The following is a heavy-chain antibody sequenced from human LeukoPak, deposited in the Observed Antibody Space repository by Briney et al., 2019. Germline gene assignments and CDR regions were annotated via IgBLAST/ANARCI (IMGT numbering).Heavy chain of an antibody. Sequence: GGSLRLSCAASGFTFSSYGMSWVRQAPGKGLEYVSTITDTGSAFYADSVRGRFAISRDNSEKTVFLQMNSLRDEDAAVYYCARRLTGYKGFDMWGQGTMVTVSS. CDR1: GFTFSSYG. D-gene: IGHD1-14*01. V-gene: IGHV3-23*01. CDR2: ITDTGSA. CDR3: ARRLTGYKGFDM. J-gene: IGHJ3*02.